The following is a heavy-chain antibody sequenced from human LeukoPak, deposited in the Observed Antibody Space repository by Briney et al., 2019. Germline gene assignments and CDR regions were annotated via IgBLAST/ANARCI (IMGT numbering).Heavy chain of an antibody. CDR2: INPNSGGT. CDR1: GYTFTGYY. J-gene: IGHJ6*02. Sequence: GASVKVSCKASGYTFTGYYMHWVRQAPGQGLEWMGRINPNSGGTNYAQKFQGRVTMTEDTSTDTAYMELSSLRSEDTAVYYCATARNRRYDFWSGYPYYYYYGMDVWGQGTTVTVSS. D-gene: IGHD3-3*01. CDR3: ATARNRRYDFWSGYPYYYYYGMDV. V-gene: IGHV1-2*06.